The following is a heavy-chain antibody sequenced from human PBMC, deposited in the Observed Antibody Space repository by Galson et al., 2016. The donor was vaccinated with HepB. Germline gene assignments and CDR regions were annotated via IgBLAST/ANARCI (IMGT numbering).Heavy chain of an antibody. J-gene: IGHJ4*02. V-gene: IGHV3-30*04. CDR2: ISYDGSHK. CDR1: GFTFNNYA. CDR3: ARDGADNSGSYYGLVDY. Sequence: SLRLSCAASGFTFNNYAMHWVRQAPGKGLEWVALISYDGSHKFYADSVKGRFTISRDTSKNTLSLQMNSLRPEDTAVYYCARDGADNSGSYYGLVDYWGQGILVTVSS. D-gene: IGHD3-22*01.